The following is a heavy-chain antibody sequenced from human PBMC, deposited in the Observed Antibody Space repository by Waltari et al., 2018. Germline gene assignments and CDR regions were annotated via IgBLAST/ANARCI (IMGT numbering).Heavy chain of an antibody. J-gene: IGHJ5*02. V-gene: IGHV4-34*01. CDR3: ARWVAAAGRGNWFDP. Sequence: QVQLQQWGAGLLKPSETLSLTCAVYGGSFSGYYWSWIRQHPGKGLEWIGYIYYSGSTYYNPSLKSRVTISVDTSKNQFSLKLSSVTAADTAVYYCARWVAAAGRGNWFDPWGQGTLVTVSS. D-gene: IGHD6-13*01. CDR1: GGSFSGYY. CDR2: IYYSGST.